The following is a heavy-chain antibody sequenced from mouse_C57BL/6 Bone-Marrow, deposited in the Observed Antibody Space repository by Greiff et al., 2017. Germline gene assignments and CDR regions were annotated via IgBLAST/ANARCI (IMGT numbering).Heavy chain of an antibody. CDR3: AREGPYYSNYFDY. J-gene: IGHJ2*01. CDR1: GYSITSGYY. V-gene: IGHV3-6*01. D-gene: IGHD2-5*01. Sequence: ESGPGLVKPSQSLSLTCSVTGYSITSGYYWNWLRQFPGNKLEWMGYISYDGSNNYNPSLKNRISITRATSKNQFFLKLNSVTTEDTATYDCAREGPYYSNYFDYWGQGTTLTVSS. CDR2: ISYDGSN.